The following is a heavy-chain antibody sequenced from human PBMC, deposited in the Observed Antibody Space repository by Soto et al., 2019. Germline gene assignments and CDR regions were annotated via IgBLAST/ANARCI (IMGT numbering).Heavy chain of an antibody. CDR1: GFSLTSRPVG. CDR3: AHRRNYDGSWNEGVFDY. D-gene: IGHD3-16*01. J-gene: IGHJ4*02. V-gene: IGHV2-5*02. CDR2: IYWDDDK. Sequence: SGPTLVNPTQTPTLTCTFSGFSLTSRPVGVGWVRQPPGKALEWLAFIYWDDDKRYSPSLRSTLTVTKDASKNQVVLTLTNMDPVDTATYYCAHRRNYDGSWNEGVFDYWGQGILVTVSS.